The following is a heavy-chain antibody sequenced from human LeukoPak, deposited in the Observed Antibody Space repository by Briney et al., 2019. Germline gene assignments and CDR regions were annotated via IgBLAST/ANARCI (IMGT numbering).Heavy chain of an antibody. D-gene: IGHD3-22*01. Sequence: GGSLRLSCAASGFTFSTYVMNWVRQAPGKGLDWVSSISSSSTYIYYADSVKGRFTISRDNSKNTLYLQMNSLRAEDTAVYYCARAAYDSSGYYVDYWGQGTLVTVSS. CDR1: GFTFSTYV. V-gene: IGHV3-21*01. CDR2: ISSSSTYI. J-gene: IGHJ4*02. CDR3: ARAAYDSSGYYVDY.